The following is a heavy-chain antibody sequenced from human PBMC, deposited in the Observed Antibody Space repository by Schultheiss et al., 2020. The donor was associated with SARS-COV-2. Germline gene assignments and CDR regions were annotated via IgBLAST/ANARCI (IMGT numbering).Heavy chain of an antibody. CDR1: GYTFTSYY. V-gene: IGHV1-46*01. CDR2: INPSGGST. J-gene: IGHJ4*02. CDR3: ARVTSSSGD. Sequence: ASVKVSCKASGYTFTSYYMHWVRQAPGQGLEWMGIINPSGGSTSYAQKFQGRVTITADQSTSTAYMELSSLRSEDTAVYYCARVTSSSGDWGQGTLVTVSS. D-gene: IGHD6-13*01.